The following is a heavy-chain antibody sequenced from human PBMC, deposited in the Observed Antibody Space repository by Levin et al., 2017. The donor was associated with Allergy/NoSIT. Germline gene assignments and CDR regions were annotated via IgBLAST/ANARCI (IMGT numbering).Heavy chain of an antibody. D-gene: IGHD3-3*01. CDR1: GGSVRFGDYY. V-gene: IGHV4-30-4*01. CDR3: ARGAGYDSTWYWDS. CDR2: TSYSGIP. Sequence: SQTLSLTCTVSGGSVRFGDYYWSWIRQPPGKGLQWIGYTSYSGIPYYSPSLKSRINISIDTSNNQLSLKLSSVTAADTAVYFCARGAGYDSTWYWDSWGQGTLATVSS. J-gene: IGHJ4*02.